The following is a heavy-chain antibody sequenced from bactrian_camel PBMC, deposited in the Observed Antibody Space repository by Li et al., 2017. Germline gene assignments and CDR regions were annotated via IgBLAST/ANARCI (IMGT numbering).Heavy chain of an antibody. CDR2: ISSDGWT. Sequence: QLVESGGGSVQTGETLRLSCLGVGVTFEGADMNWYRQPPGKRCELVASISSDGWTYYTDSVKGRFTIYEDNAKNTLYLQLNYLKTEDTAMYYCANWGDNYWGQGTQVTVS. CDR3: ANWGDNY. D-gene: IGHD5*01. J-gene: IGHJ4*01. V-gene: IGHV3S67*01. CDR1: GVTFEGAD.